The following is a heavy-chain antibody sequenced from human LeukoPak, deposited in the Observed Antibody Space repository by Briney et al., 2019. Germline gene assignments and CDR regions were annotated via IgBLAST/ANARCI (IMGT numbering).Heavy chain of an antibody. CDR2: ISGSGGST. CDR3: AKAREPKLRYFDWLCDY. V-gene: IGHV3-23*01. J-gene: IGHJ4*02. D-gene: IGHD3-9*01. Sequence: GGSLRLSCAASGFTFSSYAMSWVRQAPGRGQEWVSAISGSGGSTYYADSVKGRFTISRDNSKNTLYLQMNSLRAEDTAVYYCAKAREPKLRYFDWLCDYWGQGTLVTVSS. CDR1: GFTFSSYA.